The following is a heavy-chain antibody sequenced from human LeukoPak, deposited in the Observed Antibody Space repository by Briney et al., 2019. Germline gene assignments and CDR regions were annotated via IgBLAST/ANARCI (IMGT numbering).Heavy chain of an antibody. J-gene: IGHJ4*02. CDR2: ISAYNGNT. CDR1: GYTFTIYG. D-gene: IGHD2-2*01. CDR3: ARDFRYCSSTSCPTDY. Sequence: WASVKVSCKASGYTFTIYGISWVRQAPGQGLEWMGWISAYNGNTNYAQKLQGRVTMTTDTSTSTAYMELRSLRSDDTAVYYCARDFRYCSSTSCPTDYWGQGTLVTVSS. V-gene: IGHV1-18*04.